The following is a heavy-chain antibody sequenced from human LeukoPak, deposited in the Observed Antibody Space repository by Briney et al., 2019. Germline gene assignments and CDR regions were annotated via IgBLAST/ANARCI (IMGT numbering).Heavy chain of an antibody. CDR1: GFIVSDNY. CDR3: ARDRVIYGDYYFDY. J-gene: IGHJ4*02. CDR2: IFRGGST. V-gene: IGHV3-66*01. D-gene: IGHD4-17*01. Sequence: QPGGSLRLSCSASGFIVSDNYMSWVRQAPGKGLEWVSIIFRGGSTYYADSVKGRYIISRDSSKNTLYLQMNSLRVEDTAVYFCARDRVIYGDYYFDYWGQGTLVTVSS.